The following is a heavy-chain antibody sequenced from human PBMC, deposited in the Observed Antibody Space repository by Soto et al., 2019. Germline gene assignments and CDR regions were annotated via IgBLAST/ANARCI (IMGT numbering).Heavy chain of an antibody. V-gene: IGHV1-2*04. D-gene: IGHD2-2*01. CDR3: ARGGAGIVVVPAAYFDY. CDR2: INPNSGGT. CDR1: GYTFTGYY. Sequence: QVQLVQSGAEVKKPGASVKVSCKASGYTFTGYYMHWVRQAPGQGLEWMGWINPNSGGTNYAQKFQGWVTMTRDTSIRTAYMELSRLRSDDTAVYYCARGGAGIVVVPAAYFDYWGQGTLVTVSS. J-gene: IGHJ4*02.